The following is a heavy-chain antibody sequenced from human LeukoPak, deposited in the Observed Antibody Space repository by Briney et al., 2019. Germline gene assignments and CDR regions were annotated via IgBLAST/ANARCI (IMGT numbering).Heavy chain of an antibody. Sequence: GGSLRLSCVASGFTFNSYWMSWVRQAPEKGLEWLANIRQDGSDKQYVDSMKGRFTISRDNAKNSLYLQMNSLSAEDTAVYYCARHSRGSPIDDWGQGTLVTVSS. CDR2: IRQDGSDK. CDR3: ARHSRGSPIDD. D-gene: IGHD2-15*01. CDR1: GFTFNSYW. J-gene: IGHJ4*02. V-gene: IGHV3-7*01.